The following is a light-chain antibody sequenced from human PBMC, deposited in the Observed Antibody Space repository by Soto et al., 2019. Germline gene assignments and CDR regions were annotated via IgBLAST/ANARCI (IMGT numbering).Light chain of an antibody. CDR3: QQYNSTPRT. CDR1: QSVLYSSSNKNY. J-gene: IGKJ1*01. CDR2: WAS. V-gene: IGKV4-1*01. Sequence: DIVLTQSPDSLAVSLGERATINCKSSQSVLYSSSNKNYLAWYQQKPGQPPKLLIYWASTRESGVPDRFSGSGSGTDFTLTISSLQAEDVAVNYCQQYNSTPRTFGQGTKVEIK.